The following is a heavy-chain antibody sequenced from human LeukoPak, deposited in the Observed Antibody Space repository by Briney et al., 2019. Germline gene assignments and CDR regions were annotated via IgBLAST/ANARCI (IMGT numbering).Heavy chain of an antibody. CDR2: IIPIFGTA. CDR1: GGTFSSYA. Sequence: SVKVSCKASGGTFSSYAISWVRQAPGQGLEWMGGIIPIFGTANYAQKFQGRVTITADESTSTAYMELSSLRSEDTAVYYCARSIAAAGALLVYFDYWGQGTLVTVSS. J-gene: IGHJ4*02. D-gene: IGHD6-13*01. CDR3: ARSIAAAGALLVYFDY. V-gene: IGHV1-69*13.